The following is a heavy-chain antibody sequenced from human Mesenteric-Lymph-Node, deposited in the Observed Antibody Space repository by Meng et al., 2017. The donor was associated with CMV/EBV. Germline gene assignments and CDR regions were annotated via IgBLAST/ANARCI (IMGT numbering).Heavy chain of an antibody. V-gene: IGHV4-39*07. CDR1: GGSVSTYDYY. CDR3: ARDYYNSSGYYRTFDY. D-gene: IGHD3-22*01. Sequence: SETLSLTCTVSGGSVSTYDYYWGWVRQPPGKGLEWIGSIHYSGSIHYSGSTYYNPSLKSRVTISLDTSKNQFSLRLSSVTAADTAVYYCARDYYNSSGYYRTFDYWGQGTLVTVSS. J-gene: IGHJ4*02. CDR2: IHYSGSIHYSGST.